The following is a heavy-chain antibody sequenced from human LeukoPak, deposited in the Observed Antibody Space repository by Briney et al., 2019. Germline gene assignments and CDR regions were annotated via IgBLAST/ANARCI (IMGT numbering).Heavy chain of an antibody. J-gene: IGHJ4*02. V-gene: IGHV3-33*05. Sequence: GRSLRLSCAASGFTFSTYGMQWVRQAPGKGLEWVAVIVGDGSNAHYADSVRGRFTVSRDNSKNTLYLQMNSQRAEDTAVYYCARDSITGDNSLDYWGRGTLVTVSS. CDR2: IVGDGSNA. D-gene: IGHD7-27*01. CDR1: GFTFSTYG. CDR3: ARDSITGDNSLDY.